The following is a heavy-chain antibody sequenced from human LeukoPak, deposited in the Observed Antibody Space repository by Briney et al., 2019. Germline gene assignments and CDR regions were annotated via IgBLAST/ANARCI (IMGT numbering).Heavy chain of an antibody. D-gene: IGHD1-26*01. J-gene: IGHJ4*02. Sequence: ASVKVSCKASGYTFTSYGISWVRQAPGQGLEWMGWISAYNGNTNYAQKLRGRVTMTTDTSTSTAYMELRSLRSDDTAVYYCARERIVGASTHFDYWGQGTLVTVSS. V-gene: IGHV1-18*01. CDR3: ARERIVGASTHFDY. CDR2: ISAYNGNT. CDR1: GYTFTSYG.